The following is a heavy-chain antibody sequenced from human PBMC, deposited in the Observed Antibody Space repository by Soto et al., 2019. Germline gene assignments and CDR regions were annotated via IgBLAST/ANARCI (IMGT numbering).Heavy chain of an antibody. Sequence: QLQLQESGPGLVKPSETLSLTCTVSGGSISSSTYYWGWIRQPPGMGLEWIGSIYYSGSTYYNPSLKSRVTISVDTSKNQFSLKLNSVTAADTAVYYCAGSIAAAGGAIRYFDYWGQGTLVTVSS. CDR2: IYYSGST. V-gene: IGHV4-39*01. CDR3: AGSIAAAGGAIRYFDY. D-gene: IGHD6-13*01. CDR1: GGSISSSTYY. J-gene: IGHJ4*02.